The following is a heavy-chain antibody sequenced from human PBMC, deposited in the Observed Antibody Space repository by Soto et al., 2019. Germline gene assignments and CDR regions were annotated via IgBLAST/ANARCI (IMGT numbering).Heavy chain of an antibody. D-gene: IGHD6-19*01. CDR1: GFTFSSYG. J-gene: IGHJ4*02. V-gene: IGHV3-30*18. CDR2: ISYDGSNK. Sequence: PGGSLRLSCAASGFTFSSYGMHWARQAPGKGLEWVAVISYDGSNKYYADSVKGRFTISRDNSKNTLYLQMNSLRAEDTAVYYCAKANIRGYSSGWYVPYYWGQGTLVTVSS. CDR3: AKANIRGYSSGWYVPYY.